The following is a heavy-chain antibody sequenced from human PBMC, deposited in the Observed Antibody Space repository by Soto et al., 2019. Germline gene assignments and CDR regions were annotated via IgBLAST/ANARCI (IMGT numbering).Heavy chain of an antibody. V-gene: IGHV1-2*02. D-gene: IGHD5-18*01. CDR3: ARSKQYSYCSLGFDH. J-gene: IGHJ5*02. Sequence: ASVKVSCKASGYTFTGYYMHWVRQAPGQGLEWMGWINPNSGGTNYAQKFQGRVTMTRDTSISTAYMELSRLRSDDTAVYYCARSKQYSYCSLGFDHWGQGTLVTVPS. CDR2: INPNSGGT. CDR1: GYTFTGYY.